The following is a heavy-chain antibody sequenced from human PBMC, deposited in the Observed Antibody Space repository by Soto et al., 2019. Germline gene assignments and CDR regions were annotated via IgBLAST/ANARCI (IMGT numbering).Heavy chain of an antibody. D-gene: IGHD6-19*01. CDR3: TREDSIIIPAVADF. CDR2: VSKSDYT. J-gene: IGHJ4*02. Sequence: PGGSLRLSCAVSGFTSTNYGFNWGRQAPGKGLEWVSSVSKSDYTYYSDSVKGRFTISRDNAKNSVSLQMNNLRAEDTAVYYCTREDSIIIPAVADFWGQGTLVTVSS. CDR1: GFTSTNYG. V-gene: IGHV3-21*01.